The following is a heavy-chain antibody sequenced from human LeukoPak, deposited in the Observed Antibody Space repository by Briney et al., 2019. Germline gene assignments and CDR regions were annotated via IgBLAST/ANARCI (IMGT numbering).Heavy chain of an antibody. V-gene: IGHV3-21*01. CDR1: GFTFSSYS. CDR2: ISSSSSYI. CDR3: ARVAKSGYYDILTGYYGYYYYYMDV. J-gene: IGHJ6*03. Sequence: GGSLRLSCAASGFTFSSYSMNWVRQAPGKGLEWVSSISSSSSYIYYADSVKGRFTISRDNAKNSLYLQMNSLRAEDTAVYYCARVAKSGYYDILTGYYGYYYYYMDVWGKGTTVTISS. D-gene: IGHD3-9*01.